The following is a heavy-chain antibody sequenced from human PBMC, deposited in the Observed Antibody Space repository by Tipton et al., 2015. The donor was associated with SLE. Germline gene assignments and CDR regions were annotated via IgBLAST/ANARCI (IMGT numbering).Heavy chain of an antibody. CDR2: IYPGDSDT. J-gene: IGHJ3*01. CDR1: GYTFTNSW. Sequence: QLVQSGAEVKKPGESLKISCRGSGYTFTNSWIGWVRQMPGKGLEWMGMIYPGDSDTRYSPSFEGQVTISADRSVSAAYLHWTSVKASDTAIYYCAKRGGAWNAALYTFDVWGQGTAVTVSS. V-gene: IGHV5-51*03. D-gene: IGHD1-1*01. CDR3: AKRGGAWNAALYTFDV.